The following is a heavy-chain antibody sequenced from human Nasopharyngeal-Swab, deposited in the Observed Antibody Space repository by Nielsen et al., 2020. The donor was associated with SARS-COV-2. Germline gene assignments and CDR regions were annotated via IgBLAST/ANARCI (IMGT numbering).Heavy chain of an antibody. J-gene: IGHJ6*03. D-gene: IGHD3-10*01. Sequence: GGSLRLSYAASGFTFSSYAMTWVRQAPGKGLEWVSSISVNGASTYYAGSVKGRFTISRDNSRNTLYLQLNSLRAEDTAIYYCAKRVAGKYYYMDVWGKGTTVTVSS. CDR3: AKRVAGKYYYMDV. CDR2: ISVNGAST. CDR1: GFTFSSYA. V-gene: IGHV3-23*01.